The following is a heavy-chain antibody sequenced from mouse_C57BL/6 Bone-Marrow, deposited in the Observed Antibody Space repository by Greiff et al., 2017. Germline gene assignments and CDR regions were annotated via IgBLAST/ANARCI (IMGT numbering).Heavy chain of an antibody. J-gene: IGHJ2*01. CDR3: ASVPYYYGFDY. V-gene: IGHV5-4*03. CDR1: GFTFSSYA. Sequence: EVKLVESGGGLVKPGGSLKLSCAASGFTFSSYAMSWVRQTPEKRLEWVATISDGGSYTYYPDNVKGRFTISIDNAKNNLYLQMSQLKSEDTAMYYCASVPYYYGFDYWGQGTTRTVSS. CDR2: ISDGGSYT. D-gene: IGHD1-1*01.